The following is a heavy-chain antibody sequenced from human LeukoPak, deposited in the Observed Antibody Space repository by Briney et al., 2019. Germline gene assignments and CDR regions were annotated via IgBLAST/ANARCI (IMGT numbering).Heavy chain of an antibody. Sequence: GASVKVSCKASGYTFTSYGISWVRQAPGQGLEWMGWISGYNGNIKYAQKFQGRLTMTTDTSTTTAYMELRSLRSDDTAVYYCARCDYVWGNYRSRPILYFDKWGRGTLVSVSS. D-gene: IGHD3-16*02. CDR3: ARCDYVWGNYRSRPILYFDK. CDR2: ISGYNGNI. CDR1: GYTFTSYG. J-gene: IGHJ4*02. V-gene: IGHV1-18*01.